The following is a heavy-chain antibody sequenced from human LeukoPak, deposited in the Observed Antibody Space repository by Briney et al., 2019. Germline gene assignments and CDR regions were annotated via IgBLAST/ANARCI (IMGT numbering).Heavy chain of an antibody. D-gene: IGHD3-22*01. CDR3: ARRYYYDSSGYYPRYYFDY. CDR2: IYPGDSET. CDR1: GYIFTSYW. Sequence: GESLKISCKGSGYIFTSYWIGWVRQMPGKGLEWMGIIYPGDSETRYSPSFQGQVTISADKSISTAYLHWNSLKASDTAMYYCARRYYYDSSGYYPRYYFDYWGQGTLVTVSS. V-gene: IGHV5-51*01. J-gene: IGHJ4*02.